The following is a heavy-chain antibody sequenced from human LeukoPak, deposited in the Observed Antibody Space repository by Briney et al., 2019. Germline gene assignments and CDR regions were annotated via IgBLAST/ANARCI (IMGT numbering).Heavy chain of an antibody. CDR3: AKYCGPGHCYSGFDF. CDR2: IGGSGGDT. Sequence: PGGSLRLSCAASGFTFISYAMTWARQAPGSGLEWVSTIGGSGGDTYYTDSVKGRFTISRDNSKNTLHLQMNSLRADDTAIYYCAKYCGPGHCYSGFDFWGQGTLVTVSS. V-gene: IGHV3-23*01. J-gene: IGHJ4*02. CDR1: GFTFISYA. D-gene: IGHD2-21*01.